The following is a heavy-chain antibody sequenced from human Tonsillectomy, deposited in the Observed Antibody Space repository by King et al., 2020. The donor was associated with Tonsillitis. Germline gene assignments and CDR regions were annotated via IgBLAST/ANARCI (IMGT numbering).Heavy chain of an antibody. CDR1: GFTVSNNY. CDR2: IYSDGTT. Sequence: VQLVESGGGLVQPGGSLRLSCAASGFTVSNNYMSWVRQVPGKGLEWVSVIYSDGTTYYADSVKGRFTISRQNSENTLYLQTNSLKTEDTAVYYCASMYSGTFFDYWGQGTLVTVSS. V-gene: IGHV3-53*04. J-gene: IGHJ4*02. D-gene: IGHD1-26*01. CDR3: ASMYSGTFFDY.